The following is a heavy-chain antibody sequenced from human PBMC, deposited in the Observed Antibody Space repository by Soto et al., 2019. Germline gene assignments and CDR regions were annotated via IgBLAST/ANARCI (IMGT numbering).Heavy chain of an antibody. J-gene: IGHJ4*02. CDR3: ARDMGGYYFGPNDY. D-gene: IGHD3-10*01. V-gene: IGHV1-18*01. Sequence: ASVKVSCKTSGYTFTSYGISWVRQAPGQGLEWMGWITANNVNTNYAQKFQGRVTMTTDTSTATAYMELRSLRSDDTAVYYWARDMGGYYFGPNDYWGQGTLVTVSS. CDR1: GYTFTSYG. CDR2: ITANNVNT.